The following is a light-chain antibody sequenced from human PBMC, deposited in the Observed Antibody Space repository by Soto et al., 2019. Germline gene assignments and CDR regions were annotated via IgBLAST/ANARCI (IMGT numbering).Light chain of an antibody. J-gene: IGKJ1*01. Sequence: EIVLTQSPATLSLSPGERATLSCRASQSVSTYLAWYQQKPGQAPRLLIYDASKRATGIPVRFSGSGSGTAFTLTITSLEPEDFGVYYCQQRSNWPPTWTFGQGTKVDIQ. V-gene: IGKV3-11*01. CDR3: QQRSNWPPTWT. CDR2: DAS. CDR1: QSVSTY.